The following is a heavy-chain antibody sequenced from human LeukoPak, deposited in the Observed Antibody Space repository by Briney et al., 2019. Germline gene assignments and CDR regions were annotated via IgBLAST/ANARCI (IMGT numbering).Heavy chain of an antibody. CDR2: ISGSGPST. CDR3: ARLPTFYYDSSHYHYDY. CDR1: GFTFQNYA. V-gene: IGHV3-23*01. D-gene: IGHD3-22*01. J-gene: IGHJ4*02. Sequence: GGSLRLSCAASGFTFQNYAMSWVRQAPGKGLEWASSISGSGPSTDYADSVKGRFTISRDKSKNPLYLQMNSLRAEDTAVYYCARLPTFYYDSSHYHYDYWGQGTLVTVSS.